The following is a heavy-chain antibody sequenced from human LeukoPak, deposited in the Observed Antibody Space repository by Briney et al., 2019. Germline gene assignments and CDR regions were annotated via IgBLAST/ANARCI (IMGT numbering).Heavy chain of an antibody. CDR1: GGTFTDNY. CDR3: ARAPGYRNSWWPDS. Sequence: MSSETLSLTCAVYGGTFTDNYWTWIRQPPGEGLEWIGEINHGGSTNYNPPLKGRVVISVDTSKNQFSLKVNSVTAADTAVYYCARAPGYRNSWWPDSWGQGTLVTVSS. CDR2: INHGGST. V-gene: IGHV4-34*01. D-gene: IGHD6-13*01. J-gene: IGHJ5*01.